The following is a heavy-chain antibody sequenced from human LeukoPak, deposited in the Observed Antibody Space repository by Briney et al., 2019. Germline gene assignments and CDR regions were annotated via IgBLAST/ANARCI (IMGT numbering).Heavy chain of an antibody. CDR1: GFTFSSYA. J-gene: IGHJ4*02. Sequence: GGSLRLSCSASGFTFSSYAMHWVRQAPGKGLEYVSAISSNGGSTYYADSVKGRFTISRDNSKNTLYLQMSSLRAEDTAVYYCVKVDEKRYSSSWYFDYWGQGTLVTVSS. CDR3: VKVDEKRYSSSWYFDY. V-gene: IGHV3-64D*06. D-gene: IGHD6-13*01. CDR2: ISSNGGST.